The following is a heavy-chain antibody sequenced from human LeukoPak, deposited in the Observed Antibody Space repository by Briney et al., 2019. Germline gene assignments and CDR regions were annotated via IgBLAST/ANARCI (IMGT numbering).Heavy chain of an antibody. D-gene: IGHD4-17*01. CDR1: GFTFSNYG. Sequence: GGSLRLSCSASGFTFSNYGMHWVRRAPGKGLEWVAVISYDGTNKYYVDSVKGRFTISRDNSKNTLYLQMNSLKTEDTAVYYCARGSLDYGDSIKLSRKAYDSWGQGTLVTVSS. CDR3: ARGSLDYGDSIKLSRKAYDS. J-gene: IGHJ4*02. V-gene: IGHV3-30*03. CDR2: ISYDGTNK.